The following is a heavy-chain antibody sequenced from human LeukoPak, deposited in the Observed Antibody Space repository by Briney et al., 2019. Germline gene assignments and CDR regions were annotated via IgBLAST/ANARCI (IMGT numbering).Heavy chain of an antibody. CDR1: GYTFTSYG. CDR2: ISGYNGYT. CDR3: ARDEARYSSGYYPNWFDP. Sequence: GASVKVSCKASGYTFTSYGISWVRQAPGQGLEWMGWISGYNGYTHYANNHQRRVTMTTDTSTSTAYMELRSLRSDDTAVYYCARDEARYSSGYYPNWFDPWGQGTLVTVSS. J-gene: IGHJ5*02. V-gene: IGHV1-18*01. D-gene: IGHD3-22*01.